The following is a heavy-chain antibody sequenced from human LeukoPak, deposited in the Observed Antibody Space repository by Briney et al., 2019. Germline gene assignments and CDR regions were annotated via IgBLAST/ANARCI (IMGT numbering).Heavy chain of an antibody. CDR2: IGGSGGST. Sequence: PGGSLRLSCAASGFTFSSHAMSWVRQAPGKGLEWVSVIGGSGGSTNYADSVKGRFTISRDNAKNSLYLQMNSLRAEDTAVYYCARDISYCGGDCAPYYFDYWGQGTLVTVSS. CDR3: ARDISYCGGDCAPYYFDY. D-gene: IGHD2-21*02. V-gene: IGHV3-23*01. CDR1: GFTFSSHA. J-gene: IGHJ4*02.